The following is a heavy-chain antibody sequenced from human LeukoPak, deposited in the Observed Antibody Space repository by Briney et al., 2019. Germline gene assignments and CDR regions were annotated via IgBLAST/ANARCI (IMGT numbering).Heavy chain of an antibody. D-gene: IGHD1-26*01. CDR1: GSSISNYY. CDR2: IYYNGNT. CDR3: ARHGGMVTRCLDY. Sequence: PSETLSLTCTVSGSSISNYYWSWIRQPPGKGLEWIGYIYYNGNTNYNPSLKSRVTISVDTSKNQFSLKLTSVTAADTAVYFCARHGGMVTRCLDYWGQGTLATVSS. V-gene: IGHV4-59*08. J-gene: IGHJ4*02.